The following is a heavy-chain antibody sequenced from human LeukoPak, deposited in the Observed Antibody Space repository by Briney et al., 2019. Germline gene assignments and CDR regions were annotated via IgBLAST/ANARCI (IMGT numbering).Heavy chain of an antibody. J-gene: IGHJ4*02. V-gene: IGHV1-69*13. CDR2: IIPIFGTA. CDR3: ARLSLYSGYDEDY. CDR1: GGALSSYA. Sequence: PGKVCCKPSGGALSSYAISWVRQAPGQGLEWMGGIIPIFGTANYAQKFQGRVTITADESTSTAYMELSSLRSEDTAVYYCARLSLYSGYDEDYWGQGTLVTVSS. D-gene: IGHD5-12*01.